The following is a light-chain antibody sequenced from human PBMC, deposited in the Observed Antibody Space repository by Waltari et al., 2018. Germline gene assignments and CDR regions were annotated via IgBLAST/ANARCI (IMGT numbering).Light chain of an antibody. Sequence: EIVMTQSPATLSVSPGESVTLSCRASRTVNSNLAWYQQKPGHAPRLLIYGPSTRATGIPARFSGTGSGTEFTLTISSVQSADFAVYYCQQFYDWPLTFGGGTKVELK. CDR1: RTVNSN. CDR2: GPS. CDR3: QQFYDWPLT. J-gene: IGKJ4*01. V-gene: IGKV3-15*01.